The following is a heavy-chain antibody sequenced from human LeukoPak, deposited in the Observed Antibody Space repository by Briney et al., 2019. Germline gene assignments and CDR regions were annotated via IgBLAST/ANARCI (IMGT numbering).Heavy chain of an antibody. J-gene: IGHJ4*02. D-gene: IGHD3-16*02. CDR3: AKGRTWGSYRYTDY. CDR1: GFTFSSYW. Sequence: GGSLRLSCAASGFTFSSYWMHWVRQAPGKGLEWVSAISGSGGSTYYADSVKGRFTISRDNSKNTLYLQMNSLRAEDTAVYYCAKGRTWGSYRYTDYWGQGTLVTVSS. V-gene: IGHV3-23*01. CDR2: ISGSGGST.